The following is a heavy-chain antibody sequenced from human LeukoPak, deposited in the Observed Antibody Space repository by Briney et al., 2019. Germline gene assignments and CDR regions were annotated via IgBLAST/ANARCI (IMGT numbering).Heavy chain of an antibody. J-gene: IGHJ4*02. V-gene: IGHV4-59*01. CDR2: IYYSGST. CDR1: GGSISSYY. Sequence: PSETLSLTCTVPGGSISSYYWSWIRQPPREGLEWSGYIYYSGSTNYNPSLKSRVTMSVDTSKNQFSLNLSSVTAADTAVYYCARGGSSSSLNHFDYWGQGTLVTVSS. CDR3: ARGGSSSSLNHFDY. D-gene: IGHD6-13*01.